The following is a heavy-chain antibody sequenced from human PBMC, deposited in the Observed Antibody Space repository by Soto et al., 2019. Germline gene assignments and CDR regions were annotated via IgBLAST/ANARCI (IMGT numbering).Heavy chain of an antibody. J-gene: IGHJ4*02. D-gene: IGHD4-17*01. CDR2: ISYDGSKK. CDR1: GFTFRNYA. Sequence: QVQLVESGGGVVQPGRSLRLSCAASGFTFRNYAMHWVRQAPGKGLEWVVVISYDGSKKYYADSLEGRFTISRDNSNNTLYLQMNSLTDEDTAVYYCVRAPGSATVTTSYVDYWGQGNLVTVSS. V-gene: IGHV3-30-3*01. CDR3: VRAPGSATVTTSYVDY.